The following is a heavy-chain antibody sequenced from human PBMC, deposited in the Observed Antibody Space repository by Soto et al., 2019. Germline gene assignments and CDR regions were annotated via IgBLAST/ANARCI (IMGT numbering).Heavy chain of an antibody. CDR1: GFTFSSYD. D-gene: IGHD3-22*01. Sequence: PGGSLRLSCAASGFTFSSYDMYWVRQATGKGLEWVSAIGTAGDTYYPGSVKGRFTISRDNSKNTLYLQMNSLRAEDTAVYYCARDYDYYDSSGYSTDAFDIWGQGTMVTVSS. CDR2: IGTAGDT. V-gene: IGHV3-13*04. J-gene: IGHJ3*02. CDR3: ARDYDYYDSSGYSTDAFDI.